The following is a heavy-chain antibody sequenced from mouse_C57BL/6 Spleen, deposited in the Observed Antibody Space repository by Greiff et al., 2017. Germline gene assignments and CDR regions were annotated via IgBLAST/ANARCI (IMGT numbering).Heavy chain of an antibody. J-gene: IGHJ3*01. Sequence: EVQLQQSGPELVKPGASVKISCKASGYTFTDYYMNWVKQSHGKSLEWIGDINPNNGGTSYNQKFKGKATLTVDKSSSTAYMELRSLTSEDSAVYYCARSGDGYYGGFAYWGQGTLVTVSA. V-gene: IGHV1-26*01. CDR2: INPNNGGT. CDR3: ARSGDGYYGGFAY. CDR1: GYTFTDYY. D-gene: IGHD2-3*01.